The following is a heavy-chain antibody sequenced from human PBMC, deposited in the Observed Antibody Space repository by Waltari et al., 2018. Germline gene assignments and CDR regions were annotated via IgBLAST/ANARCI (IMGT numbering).Heavy chain of an antibody. CDR1: GFTFSSYA. Sequence: EVQLLESGGGFVQPGGSLRLSCASSGFTFSSYAMKWVRQAPGKGLEGVSAFSGRCGSTYYADSWKGRFSISRDNSKNTLYLQRNSLRAEDTAVYYCAKGMSVFPGLAFDIWGQGTMVTVSS. V-gene: IGHV3-23*01. CDR3: AKGMSVFPGLAFDI. D-gene: IGHD2-21*01. J-gene: IGHJ3*02. CDR2: FSGRCGST.